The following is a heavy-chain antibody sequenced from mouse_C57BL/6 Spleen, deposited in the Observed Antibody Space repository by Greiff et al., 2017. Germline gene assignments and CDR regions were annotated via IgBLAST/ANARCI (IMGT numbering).Heavy chain of an antibody. CDR2: ISSGGDYI. J-gene: IGHJ1*03. Sequence: EVQRVESGEGLVKPGGSLKLSCAASGFTFSSYAMSWVRQTPEKRLEWVAYISSGGDYIYYADTVKGRVTISRDNARNTLYLQMSSLKSEDTAMYYCTRGLSYGYFDVWGTGTTVTVSS. D-gene: IGHD6-1*01. CDR1: GFTFSSYA. V-gene: IGHV5-9-1*02. CDR3: TRGLSYGYFDV.